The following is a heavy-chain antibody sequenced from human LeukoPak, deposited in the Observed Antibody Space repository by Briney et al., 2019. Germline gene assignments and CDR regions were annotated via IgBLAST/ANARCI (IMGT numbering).Heavy chain of an antibody. CDR1: GFTFSSYG. J-gene: IGHJ4*02. V-gene: IGHV3-30*02. CDR2: IRYDGSNK. CDR3: ARDRLGDGYIREFDS. D-gene: IGHD5-24*01. Sequence: GGSLRLSCAASGFTFSSYGMHWVRQAPGKGLEWVAFIRYDGSNKYYAASVKGRFTISRDNAESSIYLHMNSLRDDDTAIYYCARDRLGDGYIREFDSWGQGTLVTVSS.